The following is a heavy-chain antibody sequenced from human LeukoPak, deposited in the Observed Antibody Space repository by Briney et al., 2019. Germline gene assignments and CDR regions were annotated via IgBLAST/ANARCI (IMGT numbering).Heavy chain of an antibody. D-gene: IGHD3-22*01. J-gene: IGHJ4*02. CDR2: IYYSGST. Sequence: KPSETLSLTCTVSGGSISSSSYYWGWIRQPPGKGLEWIGSIYYSGSTYYNPSLKSRVTISVDTSKNQFSLKLSSVTAADTTVYYCARADSSGYYPFDYWGQGTLVTVSS. CDR3: ARADSSGYYPFDY. V-gene: IGHV4-39*07. CDR1: GGSISSSSYY.